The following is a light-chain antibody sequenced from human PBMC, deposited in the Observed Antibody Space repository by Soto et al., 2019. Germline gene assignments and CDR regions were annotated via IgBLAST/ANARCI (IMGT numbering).Light chain of an antibody. J-gene: IGKJ1*01. CDR3: QQYSNYAT. CDR2: AAS. V-gene: IGKV1-8*01. Sequence: AIRMTQSPSTLSASLGDRVTITCRASQDISSYVAWYQQKPGKAPKLLIYAASTLQSGVPSRFSGSGSGTEFNLTISNLQPEDVATYYCQQYSNYATFGQGTKVDIK. CDR1: QDISSY.